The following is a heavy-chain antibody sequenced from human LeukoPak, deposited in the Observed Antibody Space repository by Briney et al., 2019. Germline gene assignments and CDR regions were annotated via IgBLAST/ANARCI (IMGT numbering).Heavy chain of an antibody. J-gene: IGHJ4*02. CDR1: GLTFSSYG. CDR2: IWYDGSNK. Sequence: GGSLRLSCAASGLTFSSYGMHWVRQAPGQGLEWVAVIWYDGSNKYYADSVKGRFTISRDNSKNTLYLQMNSLRAEDTAVYYCARDLVYCSGGSCAPYFDYWGEGTLVTVSS. D-gene: IGHD2-15*01. CDR3: ARDLVYCSGGSCAPYFDY. V-gene: IGHV3-33*01.